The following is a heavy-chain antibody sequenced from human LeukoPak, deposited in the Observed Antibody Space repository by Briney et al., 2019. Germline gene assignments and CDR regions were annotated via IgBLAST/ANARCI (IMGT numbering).Heavy chain of an antibody. J-gene: IGHJ1*01. CDR2: IYYSGST. D-gene: IGHD3/OR15-3a*01. V-gene: IGHV4-59*08. CDR1: GGSISSYY. Sequence: SETLSLTCTVSGGSISSYYWSWIRQPPGKGLEWIGYIYYSGSTNYNPSLKSRVTISVDTSKNQFSLKLSSVTAADTAVYYCASTIGDWLFQQWGQGTLVTVSS. CDR3: ASTIGDWLFQQ.